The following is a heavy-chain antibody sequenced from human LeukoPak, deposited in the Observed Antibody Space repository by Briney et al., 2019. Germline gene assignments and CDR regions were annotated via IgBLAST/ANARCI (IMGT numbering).Heavy chain of an antibody. V-gene: IGHV4-34*01. D-gene: IGHD5-24*01. CDR3: EALEDDAFDI. CDR1: GGSFSNYY. J-gene: IGHJ3*02. Sequence: PSETLSLTCTVPGGSFSNYYWNWIRQSPGKGLEWIGEVNPRGSTNYNPSLGSRVTMSTDTSKKQFSLRLTSVTAADTAVYYCEALEDDAFDIWGQGTMVTVSS. CDR2: VNPRGST.